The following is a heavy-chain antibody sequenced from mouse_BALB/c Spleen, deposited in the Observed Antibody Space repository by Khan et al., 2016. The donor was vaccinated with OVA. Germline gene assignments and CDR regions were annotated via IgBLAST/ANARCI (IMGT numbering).Heavy chain of an antibody. CDR3: ARSVTITTLVATDFDY. CDR1: GYSITSDYA. J-gene: IGHJ2*01. Sequence: EVQLQESGPGLVKPSQSLSLTCTVTGYSITSDYAWNWIRQFPGNKLEWMGYISYSGRTSYNPSLKSRISITRVTSKNQFFLRLNSVTPEDTATSYCARSVTITTLVATDFDYWGQGTTLTVSS. D-gene: IGHD1-1*01. V-gene: IGHV3-2*02. CDR2: ISYSGRT.